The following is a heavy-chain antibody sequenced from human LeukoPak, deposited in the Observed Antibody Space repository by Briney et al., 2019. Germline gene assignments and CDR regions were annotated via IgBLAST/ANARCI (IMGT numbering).Heavy chain of an antibody. Sequence: SETLSLTCTVSGGSISSYYWSWIRQPAGKGLEWIGRIYTSGSTDYNPSLKSRVTMSVDTSKKQFSLKLSSVTAADTAVYYCARGVDYDYGDYTPYYFDYWGQGTLVTVSS. CDR3: ARGVDYDYGDYTPYYFDY. J-gene: IGHJ4*02. D-gene: IGHD4-17*01. CDR1: GGSISSYY. V-gene: IGHV4-4*07. CDR2: IYTSGST.